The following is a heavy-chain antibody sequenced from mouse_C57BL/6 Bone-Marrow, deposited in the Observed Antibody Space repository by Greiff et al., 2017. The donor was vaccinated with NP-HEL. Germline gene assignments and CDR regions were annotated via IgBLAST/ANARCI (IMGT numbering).Heavy chain of an antibody. D-gene: IGHD1-1*01. J-gene: IGHJ1*03. V-gene: IGHV1-72*01. CDR1: GYTFTSYW. CDR3: ARDTTVVAPYWYFDV. Sequence: VQLQQPGAELVKPGASVKLSCKASGYTFTSYWMHWVKQRPGRGLEWIGRIDPNSGGTKYNEKVKSKATLTVDKPSSTTYMQLSSLTSEDCAVYYCARDTTVVAPYWYFDVWGTGTTVTVSA. CDR2: IDPNSGGT.